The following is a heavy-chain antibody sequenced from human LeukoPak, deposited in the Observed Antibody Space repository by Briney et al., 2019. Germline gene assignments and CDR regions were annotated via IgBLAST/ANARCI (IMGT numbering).Heavy chain of an antibody. CDR1: GFTVSSNH. J-gene: IGHJ4*02. CDR3: ARGPAGYN. D-gene: IGHD1-1*01. CDR2: IYSGGST. Sequence: GGSLRLSCAASGFTVSSNHMSWVLQAPGKGLEWVSVIYSGGSTDYADSVKGRFTISRDNSKNTLYLQMNSLRAEDTAVYHCARGPAGYNWGQGTLVTVSS. V-gene: IGHV3-53*01.